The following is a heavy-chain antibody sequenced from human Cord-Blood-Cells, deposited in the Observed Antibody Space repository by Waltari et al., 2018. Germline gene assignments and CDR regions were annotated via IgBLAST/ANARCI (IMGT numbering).Heavy chain of an antibody. V-gene: IGHV4-34*01. CDR1: GGSFSGYY. J-gene: IGHJ4*02. Sequence: QVQLQQWGAGLLKPSETLSPTCAVYGGSFSGYYWSWIRQPPGKGLEWIGEINHSGSTNYNPSLKSRVTISVDTSKNQFSLKLSSVTAADTAVYYCARWDSSSLNYFDYWGQGTLVTVSS. CDR3: ARWDSSSLNYFDY. CDR2: INHSGST. D-gene: IGHD6-6*01.